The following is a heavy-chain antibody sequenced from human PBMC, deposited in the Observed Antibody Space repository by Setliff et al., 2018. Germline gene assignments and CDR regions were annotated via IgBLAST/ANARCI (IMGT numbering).Heavy chain of an antibody. V-gene: IGHV4-39*07. CDR1: GDSISSGYYY. J-gene: IGHJ4*02. CDR3: ARTGTYRYFDY. Sequence: SETLSLTCTVSGDSISSGYYYWGWIRQPPGKGLEWIGRISYSGNPYYNPPLKSRVTISVDTSKNHFSLRLSSVTAADTAVYYCARTGTYRYFDYWGQGALVTVSS. CDR2: ISYSGNP. D-gene: IGHD1-1*01.